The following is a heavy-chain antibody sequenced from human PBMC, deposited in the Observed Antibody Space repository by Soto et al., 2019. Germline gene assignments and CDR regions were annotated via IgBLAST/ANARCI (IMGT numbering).Heavy chain of an antibody. CDR1: GFTFSTYA. D-gene: IGHD3-10*01. CDR3: AKSYSDSGTHGVGHDN. CDR2: ISGSGGTT. Sequence: EVQLLESGGDLVQPGGSLRLSCAASGFTFSTYAMSWVRQTAGKGLEWVSAISGSGGTTYYADSVKGRVTVSRDNSKNTVYLQMNSLRVEDTAVYYYAKSYSDSGTHGVGHDNWGQGTLVTVTS. J-gene: IGHJ4*02. V-gene: IGHV3-23*01.